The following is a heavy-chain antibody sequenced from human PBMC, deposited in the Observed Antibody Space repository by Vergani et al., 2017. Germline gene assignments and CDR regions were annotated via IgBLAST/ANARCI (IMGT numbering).Heavy chain of an antibody. Sequence: QVQLQQWGAGVLKPSETLSLTCTVSGGSFSGYYWSWLRQPPGKGLEWIGELHHSGSTNYNPSLKSGVTISIDTSKKQFSLKLNSVTAADTAVYYCAVAAAGRGDFDYWGQGTLVTVSS. D-gene: IGHD6-13*01. CDR1: GGSFSGYY. V-gene: IGHV4-34*01. J-gene: IGHJ4*02. CDR3: AVAAAGRGDFDY. CDR2: LHHSGST.